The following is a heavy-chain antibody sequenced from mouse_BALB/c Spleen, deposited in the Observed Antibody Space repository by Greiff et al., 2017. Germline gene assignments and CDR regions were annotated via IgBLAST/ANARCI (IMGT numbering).Heavy chain of an antibody. CDR2: IYPGNSDT. CDR3: TRVDGNFPYAMDY. V-gene: IGHV1-5*01. CDR1: GYSFTSYW. J-gene: IGHJ4*01. D-gene: IGHD2-1*01. Sequence: DVKLQESGTVLARPGASVKMSCKASGYSFTSYWMHWVKQRPGQGLEWIGAIYPGNSDTSYNQKFKGKAKLTAVTSASTAYMELSSLTNEDSAVYYCTRVDGNFPYAMDYWGQGTSVTVSS.